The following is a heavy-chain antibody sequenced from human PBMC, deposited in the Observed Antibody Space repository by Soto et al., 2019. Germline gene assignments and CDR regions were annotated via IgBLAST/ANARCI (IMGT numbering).Heavy chain of an antibody. CDR1: GGTFSTSS. CDR2: IIPVFGIG. CDR3: AIIERGYGDY. D-gene: IGHD5-12*01. J-gene: IGHJ4*02. V-gene: IGHV1-69*02. Sequence: QVQLVQSGAEVKKPGSSVKVSCKASGGTFSTSSISWVRQAPGQGLEWMGRIIPVFGIGNYALKFQGRVTITAETSTTTAYMELSSLRSDDTAMFYCAIIERGYGDYWGQGTLVTVSS.